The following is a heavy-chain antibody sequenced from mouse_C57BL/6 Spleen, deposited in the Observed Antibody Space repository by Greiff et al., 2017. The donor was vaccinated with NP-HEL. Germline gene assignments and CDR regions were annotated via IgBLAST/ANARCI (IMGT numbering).Heavy chain of an antibody. CDR1: GFTFSDYY. J-gene: IGHJ1*03. Sequence: EVQLVESEGGLVQPGSSMKLSCTASGFTFSDYYMAWVRQVPEKGLEWVANINYDGSSTYYLDSLKSRFIISRDNAKNILYLQMSSLKSEDTATYYCARAFYGPHWYFDVWGTGTTVTVSS. V-gene: IGHV5-16*01. CDR2: INYDGSST. D-gene: IGHD1-1*01. CDR3: ARAFYGPHWYFDV.